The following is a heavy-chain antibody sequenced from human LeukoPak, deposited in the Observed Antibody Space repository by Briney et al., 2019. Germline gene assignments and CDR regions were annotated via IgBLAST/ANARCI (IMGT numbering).Heavy chain of an antibody. V-gene: IGHV1-58*02. Sequence: GTSVKVSCKASGFTFTSSAMRWVRQARGQRLEWIGWIVVGSGNTNYAQKFQERVTITRDMSTSTAYMELSSLRSEDTAVYYCAAGVILWFGEHNAFDIWGQGTMVTVSS. CDR1: GFTFTSSA. CDR2: IVVGSGNT. J-gene: IGHJ3*02. CDR3: AAGVILWFGEHNAFDI. D-gene: IGHD3-10*01.